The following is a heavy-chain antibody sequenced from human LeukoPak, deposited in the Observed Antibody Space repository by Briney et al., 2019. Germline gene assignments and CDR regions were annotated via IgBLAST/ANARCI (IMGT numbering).Heavy chain of an antibody. V-gene: IGHV4-34*01. Sequence: PSETLSLTCGVYGGSFSSYYWSWIRQPPGKGLEWIGQINHSGSTNYNPSLKSRVAISVDTSKNQFSLRLSSATAADTAVYFCARGRLAPRSGGGRDYYYGMDVWGQGTTVTVSS. CDR1: GGSFSSYY. CDR3: ARGRLAPRSGGGRDYYYGMDV. D-gene: IGHD2-15*01. J-gene: IGHJ6*02. CDR2: INHSGST.